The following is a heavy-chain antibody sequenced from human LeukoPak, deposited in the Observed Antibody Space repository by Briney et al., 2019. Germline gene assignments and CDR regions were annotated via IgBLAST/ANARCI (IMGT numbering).Heavy chain of an antibody. Sequence: ASVKVSCKASGYTFTSYGISWVRQAPGQGLEWMGRINPNSGGTNYAQKFQGRVTMTRDTSISTAYMELSRLRSDDTAVYYCARGLDYYYGMDVWGQGTTVTVSS. CDR2: INPNSGGT. D-gene: IGHD5-12*01. CDR3: ARGLDYYYGMDV. CDR1: GYTFTSYG. V-gene: IGHV1-2*06. J-gene: IGHJ6*02.